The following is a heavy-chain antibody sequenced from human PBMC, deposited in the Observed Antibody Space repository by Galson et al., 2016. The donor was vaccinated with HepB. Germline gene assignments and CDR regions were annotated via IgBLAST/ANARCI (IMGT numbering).Heavy chain of an antibody. V-gene: IGHV3-30*03. CDR3: SREVHSDDFWSGYTLSYYAMDV. Sequence: PGKRLEWMAVMSYDGSTKKYADSVKGRFTISRDNSKNTVYLQMNRLRPEDTAVYYCSREVHSDDFWSGYTLSYYAMDVWGQGTTVTV. D-gene: IGHD3-3*01. CDR2: MSYDGSTK. J-gene: IGHJ6*02.